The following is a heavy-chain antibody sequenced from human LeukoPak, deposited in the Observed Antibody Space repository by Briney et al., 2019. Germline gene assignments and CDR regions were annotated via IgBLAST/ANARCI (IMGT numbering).Heavy chain of an antibody. J-gene: IGHJ4*02. CDR2: ISYDGNNG. Sequence: PGRSLRLSCAASGFSFSTYALHWVRQAPGKGLEWVALISYDGNNGDYADSVKGRFTISRDNSKTTLYLQMNSLRAEDTAVYYCARWAYFYDSSGYYFDSWGQGTLVTVSS. D-gene: IGHD3-22*01. V-gene: IGHV3-30*01. CDR3: ARWAYFYDSSGYYFDS. CDR1: GFSFSTYA.